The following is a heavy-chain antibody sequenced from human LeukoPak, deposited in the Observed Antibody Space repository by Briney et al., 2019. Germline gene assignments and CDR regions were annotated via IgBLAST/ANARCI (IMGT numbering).Heavy chain of an antibody. Sequence: SETLSLTCTVSGCSISSFYWSWIRQPPGKGLEWIGYIYYSGSTNYNPSLKSRVTISVGTSKNTCSLKMSSVTDADTAVYYSARHVRIGDYFDYWGQGTRVTVSS. CDR1: GCSISSFY. V-gene: IGHV4-59*08. J-gene: IGHJ4*02. CDR2: IYYSGST. D-gene: IGHD2-15*01. CDR3: ARHVRIGDYFDY.